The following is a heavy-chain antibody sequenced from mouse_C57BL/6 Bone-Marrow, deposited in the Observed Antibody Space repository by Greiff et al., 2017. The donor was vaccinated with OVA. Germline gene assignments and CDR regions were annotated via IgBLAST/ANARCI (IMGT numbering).Heavy chain of an antibody. J-gene: IGHJ1*03. CDR3: AREDYYLSSFDV. CDR1: GYTFTSYW. CDR2: IYPGSGST. D-gene: IGHD5-5*01. Sequence: QVQLQQPGAELVKPGASVKMSCKASGYTFTSYWITWVKQRPGQGLEWIGDIYPGSGSTNYNEKFKSKATLTVDTSSSTAYMQLSSLTSEDSAVYYGAREDYYLSSFDVWGTGTTVTVSS. V-gene: IGHV1-55*01.